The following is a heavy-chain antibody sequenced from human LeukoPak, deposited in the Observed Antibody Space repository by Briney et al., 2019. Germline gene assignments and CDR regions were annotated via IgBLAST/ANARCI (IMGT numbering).Heavy chain of an antibody. J-gene: IGHJ4*02. CDR2: IYYSGST. CDR3: ARSYDISPIDY. D-gene: IGHD3-9*01. V-gene: IGHV4-30-4*08. CDR1: GGSISSGDYY. Sequence: SETLSLPCTVSGGSISSGDYYWSWIRQPPGKGLEWIGYIYYSGSTYYNPSLKSRVTISVDTSKNQFSLKLSSVTAADTAVYYCARSYDISPIDYWGQGTLVTVSS.